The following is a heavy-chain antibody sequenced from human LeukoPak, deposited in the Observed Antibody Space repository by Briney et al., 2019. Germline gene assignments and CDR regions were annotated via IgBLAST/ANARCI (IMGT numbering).Heavy chain of an antibody. CDR3: ARDLGQYYDTSDNWFDP. Sequence: GGSLRLSCTASGFTFGDYAMTWARQAPGKGLEWVGFIACETYGGTEEYAASVKGSFTISRDDSKSIAYLQMNSLRAEDTAVYYCARDLGQYYDTSDNWFDPWGQGTLVTVSS. J-gene: IGHJ5*02. CDR1: GFTFGDYA. V-gene: IGHV3-49*04. D-gene: IGHD3-22*01. CDR2: IACETYGGTE.